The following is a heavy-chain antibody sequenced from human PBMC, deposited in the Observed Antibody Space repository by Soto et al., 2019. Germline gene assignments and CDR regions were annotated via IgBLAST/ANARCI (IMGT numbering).Heavy chain of an antibody. CDR1: GGSIRDDRYY. J-gene: IGHJ5*02. Sequence: QLQLQESGPGLVKPSETLSLTCTVSGGSIRDDRYYWGWIRQPPGKGLEWIGSIYYSGTSSYNPSLKGRVTMSVDTSKKQLSLRLSSVTAADTAVYYCARLHCDSPNCVPLDPWGQGTLVIVSS. CDR2: IYYSGTS. V-gene: IGHV4-39*01. CDR3: ARLHCDSPNCVPLDP. D-gene: IGHD2-2*01.